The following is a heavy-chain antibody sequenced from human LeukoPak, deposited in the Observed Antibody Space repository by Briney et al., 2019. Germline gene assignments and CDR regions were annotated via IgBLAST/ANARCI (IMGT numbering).Heavy chain of an antibody. CDR1: GFTFSSYW. V-gene: IGHV3-7*03. J-gene: IGHJ6*02. CDR2: INHNGNVN. CDR3: AKDSSVYYYYYGMDV. Sequence: PGGSLRLSCAASGFTFSSYWMNWARQAPGKGLEWVASINHNGNVNYYVDSAKGRFTISRDNAKNSLYLQMNGLRAEDTAVYYCAKDSSVYYYYYGMDVWGQGTTVTVSS.